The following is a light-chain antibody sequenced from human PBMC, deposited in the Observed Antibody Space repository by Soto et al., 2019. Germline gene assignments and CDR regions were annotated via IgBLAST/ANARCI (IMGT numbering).Light chain of an antibody. CDR3: GTWDDSLIGVL. CDR1: SYNIGYSY. V-gene: IGLV1-47*01. J-gene: IGLJ2*01. Sequence: QSVLTQPPSASGTPGQRVTISCSGSSYNIGYSYVYWYQQLPGTAPKLLIYRDYQRPSGIPGRFSGSKSGTSASLAISGLRSEDEADYYCGTWDDSLIGVLFGGGTKLTVL. CDR2: RDY.